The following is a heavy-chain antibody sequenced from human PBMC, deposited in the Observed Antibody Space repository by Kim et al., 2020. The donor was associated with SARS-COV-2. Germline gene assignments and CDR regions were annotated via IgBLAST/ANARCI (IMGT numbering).Heavy chain of an antibody. CDR1: GGSFSGYY. CDR2: INHSGST. CDR3: ARGRRYSLYYYGMDV. D-gene: IGHD2-15*01. J-gene: IGHJ6*02. Sequence: SETLSLTCAVYGGSFSGYYWSWIRQPPGKGLEWIGEINHSGSTNYNPSLKSRVTISVDTSKNQFSLKLSSVTAADTAVYYCARGRRYSLYYYGMDVWGQGTTVTVSS. V-gene: IGHV4-34*01.